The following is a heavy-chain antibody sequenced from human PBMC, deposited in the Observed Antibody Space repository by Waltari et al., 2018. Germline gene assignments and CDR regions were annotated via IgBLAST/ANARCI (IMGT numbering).Heavy chain of an antibody. D-gene: IGHD2-8*02. Sequence: EVQLVESGGGLVRPGGSLSLSCASSAFACRGYTMNWVRQAPGKGLEWVSSISSTGNYKYYADSVKGRFTISRDNAKNSLFLQMTSLRAEDTAVYYCASWGVLGNIFDYWGQGTLVTVSS. CDR2: ISSTGNYK. CDR1: AFACRGYT. J-gene: IGHJ4*02. V-gene: IGHV3-21*01. CDR3: ASWGVLGNIFDY.